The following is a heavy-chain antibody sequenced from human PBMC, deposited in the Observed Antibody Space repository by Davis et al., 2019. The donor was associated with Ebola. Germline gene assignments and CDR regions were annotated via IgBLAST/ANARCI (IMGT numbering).Heavy chain of an antibody. D-gene: IGHD5-18*01. V-gene: IGHV4-4*02. CDR1: GGSISSSNW. J-gene: IGHJ2*01. CDR3: ARDRGYSSYWYFDL. CDR2: IYHSGST. Sequence: SETLSLTCAVSGGSISSSNWWSWVRQPPGKGLEWIGEIYHSGSTNYNPSLKRRVTISVDKSKNQFSLKLSSVTAADTAVYYCARDRGYSSYWYFDLWGRGTLVTVSS.